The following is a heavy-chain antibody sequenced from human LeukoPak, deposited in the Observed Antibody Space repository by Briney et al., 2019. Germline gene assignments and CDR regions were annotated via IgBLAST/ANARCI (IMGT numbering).Heavy chain of an antibody. CDR1: GGSISSGNYY. Sequence: SETLSLTCTVSGGSISSGNYYWSWIRQPPGKGLEWIGYIYYSGSTNYNPSLKSRVTISVDTSKNQFSLKLSSVTAADTAVYYCARHLYPGIAAAGFDYWGQGTPVTVSS. D-gene: IGHD6-13*01. V-gene: IGHV4-61*01. CDR2: IYYSGST. J-gene: IGHJ4*02. CDR3: ARHLYPGIAAAGFDY.